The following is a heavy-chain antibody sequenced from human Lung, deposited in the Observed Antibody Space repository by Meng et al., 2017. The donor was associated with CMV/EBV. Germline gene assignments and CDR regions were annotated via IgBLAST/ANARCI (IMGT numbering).Heavy chain of an antibody. V-gene: IGHV1-8*01. CDR2: MNPNRGNT. CDR1: GYTFTSYD. D-gene: IGHD2-15*01. CDR3: ARGYCSGGSCPVFDP. J-gene: IGHJ5*02. Sequence: AGVKKPGASVKVSCQASGYTFTSYDINWVRQATGQGLEWMGWMNPNRGNTGYAQKFQGRVTMTRNTSISTAYMELSSLRSEDTAVYYCARGYCSGGSCPVFDPWGQGTLVTVSS.